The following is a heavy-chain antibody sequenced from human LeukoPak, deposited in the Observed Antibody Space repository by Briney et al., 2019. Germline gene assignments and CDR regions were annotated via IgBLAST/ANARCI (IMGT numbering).Heavy chain of an antibody. D-gene: IGHD3-16*02. CDR1: GYTFTGYY. V-gene: IGHV1-2*02. CDR3: ARVNHDYVWGSYRSIDY. J-gene: IGHJ4*02. CDR2: INPNSGGT. Sequence: GASVKVSCKASGYTFTGYYMHWVRQAPGQGLEWMGWINPNSGGTNYAQKFQGRVTMTRDTSISTAYMELSRLRSDDTAVYYCARVNHDYVWGSYRSIDYWGQGTLVTVSS.